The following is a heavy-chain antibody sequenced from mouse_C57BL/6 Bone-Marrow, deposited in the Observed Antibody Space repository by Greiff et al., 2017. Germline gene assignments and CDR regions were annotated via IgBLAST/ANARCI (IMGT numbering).Heavy chain of an antibody. CDR3: ARGATVVASDWYFDV. J-gene: IGHJ1*03. CDR1: GYSFTGYY. D-gene: IGHD1-1*01. Sequence: VQLQQSGPELVKPGASVKISCKASGYSFTGYYMNWVKQSPEKSLEWIGEINPSTGGTTYNQKLKAKATLTVDKSSSTTYMQLKSLTSEDSAVYYCARGATVVASDWYFDVWGTGTTVTVSS. CDR2: INPSTGGT. V-gene: IGHV1-42*01.